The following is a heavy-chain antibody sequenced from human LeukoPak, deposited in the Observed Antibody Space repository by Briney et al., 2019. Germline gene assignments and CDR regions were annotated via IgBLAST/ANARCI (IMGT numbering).Heavy chain of an antibody. CDR3: AELGITMIGGV. CDR1: GFTFSNYA. D-gene: IGHD3-10*02. CDR2: IFYDGSMK. Sequence: GGSLRLSCVASGFTFSNYAMHWARQAPGKGLEWVGVIFYDGSMKYYADSVKGRFTISRDNAKNSLYLQMSSLRAEDTAVYYCAELGITMIGGVWGKGTTVTISS. V-gene: IGHV3-33*03. J-gene: IGHJ6*04.